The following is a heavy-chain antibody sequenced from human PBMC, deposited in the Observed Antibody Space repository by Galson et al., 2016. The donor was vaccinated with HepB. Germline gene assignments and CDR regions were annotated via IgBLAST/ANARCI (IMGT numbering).Heavy chain of an antibody. CDR3: ARDPKISSNWYRGYFDY. Sequence: SLRLSCAVSGVTFSTYWMHWFRQAPGKGLVWVSRINRDGSSTSYADHVKGRFTISIEHDKNTVCLQMNSLTAEDTAVYYCARDPKISSNWYRGYFDYWGQGTLVTVSS. D-gene: IGHD6-13*01. CDR1: GVTFSTYW. V-gene: IGHV3-74*01. CDR2: INRDGSST. J-gene: IGHJ4*02.